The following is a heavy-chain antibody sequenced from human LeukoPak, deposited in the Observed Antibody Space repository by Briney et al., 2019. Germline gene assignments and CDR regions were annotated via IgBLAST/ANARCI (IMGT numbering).Heavy chain of an antibody. CDR1: GLSVSSAY. Sequence: GGSLRLSCAASGLSVSSAYMTWVRQAPGKGLDWVSVIYSDGSTFYTDSVKDKFTISRDNSKNTLYLQMNSLRAEDTAVYYCAKNEDVLRYFDWLTNWGQGTLVTVSS. CDR3: AKNEDVLRYFDWLTN. J-gene: IGHJ4*02. CDR2: IYSDGST. D-gene: IGHD3-9*01. V-gene: IGHV3-66*01.